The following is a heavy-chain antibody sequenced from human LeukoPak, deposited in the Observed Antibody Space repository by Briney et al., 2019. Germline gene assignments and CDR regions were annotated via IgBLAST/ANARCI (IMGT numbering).Heavy chain of an antibody. CDR1: GFTFSSYW. D-gene: IGHD1-26*01. CDR2: IKQDGSEK. Sequence: PGGSLRLTCADSGFTFSSYWISWVRQAPGKGLEWVANIKQDGSEKYYVDSVKGRFTISRDNAKNSLYLRMNSLRAEDTALYYCAKGGRGSYFGRWNFDYWGQGTLVTVSS. V-gene: IGHV3-7*05. CDR3: AKGGRGSYFGRWNFDY. J-gene: IGHJ4*02.